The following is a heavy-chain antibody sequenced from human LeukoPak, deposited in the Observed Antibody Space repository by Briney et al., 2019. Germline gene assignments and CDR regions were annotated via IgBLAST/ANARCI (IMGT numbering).Heavy chain of an antibody. V-gene: IGHV4-59*01. CDR1: GGSISSYY. CDR2: IYYSGST. CDR3: ARGYSGYDVDY. J-gene: IGHJ4*02. D-gene: IGHD5-12*01. Sequence: SETLSLTCTVSGGSISSYYWSWIRQLPGKGLEWIGYIYYSGSTNYNPSLKSRVTISVDTSKNQFSLKLSSVTAADTAVYYCARGYSGYDVDYWGQGTLVTVSS.